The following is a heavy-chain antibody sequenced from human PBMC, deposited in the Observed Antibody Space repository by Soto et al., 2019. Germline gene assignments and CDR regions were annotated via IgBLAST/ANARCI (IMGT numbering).Heavy chain of an antibody. Sequence: EVQLVQSGAELKKPGESLRISCKGSGYSFSNNWISWVRQMPGKGLEWMGTIDPDDSYTNYSPSFQGHVTISADKSISAAYLQWSSLEASDSAIYYCARPHPHGDSYGMDVWGQGTTVTVSS. CDR1: GYSFSNNW. CDR2: IDPDDSYT. D-gene: IGHD4-4*01. CDR3: ARPHPHGDSYGMDV. V-gene: IGHV5-10-1*03. J-gene: IGHJ6*02.